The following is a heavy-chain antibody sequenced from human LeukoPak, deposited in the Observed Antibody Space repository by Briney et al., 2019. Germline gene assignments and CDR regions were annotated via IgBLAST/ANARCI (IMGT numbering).Heavy chain of an antibody. J-gene: IGHJ6*02. CDR3: ARGQRYSSSWFGMDV. V-gene: IGHV1-69*13. D-gene: IGHD6-13*01. Sequence: GASVKVSCTASGGTFSGYAISWVRQAPGQGLEWMGGIIPIFGTANYAQKFQGRVTITADESTSTAYMELSSLRSEDTAVYYCARGQRYSSSWFGMDVWGQGTTVTVSS. CDR1: GGTFSGYA. CDR2: IIPIFGTA.